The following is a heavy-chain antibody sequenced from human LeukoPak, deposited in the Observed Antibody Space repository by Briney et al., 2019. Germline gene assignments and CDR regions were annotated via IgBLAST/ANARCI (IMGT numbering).Heavy chain of an antibody. CDR2: INHSGST. D-gene: IGHD3-22*01. CDR1: GGSFSGYY. Sequence: PSETLSLTCAVDGGSFSGYYWSWIRQPPGKGLEWIGEINHSGSTNYNPSLKSRVTISVDTSKNQFSLKLSSVTAADTAVYYCARGWPYSDSSGHTDYWGQGTLVTVSS. CDR3: ARGWPYSDSSGHTDY. V-gene: IGHV4-34*01. J-gene: IGHJ4*02.